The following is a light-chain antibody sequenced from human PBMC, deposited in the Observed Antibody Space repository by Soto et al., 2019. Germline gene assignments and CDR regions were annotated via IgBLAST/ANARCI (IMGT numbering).Light chain of an antibody. CDR1: QSISSW. CDR3: QQYNSFSSGYT. V-gene: IGKV1-5*03. Sequence: DIQMTQSPSTLSASVGDRVTITCRASQSISSWLAWYQQKPGKAPKLLIYKASSLESGVPSRFSGSGSGTQFTPTISSLQPDDFATYYCQQYNSFSSGYTFGQGTKLE. J-gene: IGKJ2*01. CDR2: KAS.